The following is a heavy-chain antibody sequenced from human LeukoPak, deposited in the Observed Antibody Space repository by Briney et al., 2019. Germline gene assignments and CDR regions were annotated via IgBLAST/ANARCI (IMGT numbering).Heavy chain of an antibody. V-gene: IGHV4-39*01. D-gene: IGHD3-10*01. CDR3: ARHARYRSGEDWFDP. Sequence: PSETLSLTCTVSGGSISNYYWSWIRQPPGKGLEWIGSTSYSEGTHYNPSLKSRLIMNIDTSKNQFSLKLSSVTAADTALYYCARHARYRSGEDWFDPWGQGTLVTVSS. CDR1: GGSISNYY. CDR2: TSYSEGT. J-gene: IGHJ5*02.